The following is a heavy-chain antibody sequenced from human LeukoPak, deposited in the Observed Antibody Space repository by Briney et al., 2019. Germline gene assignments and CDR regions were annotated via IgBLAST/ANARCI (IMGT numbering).Heavy chain of an antibody. D-gene: IGHD2-21*01. CDR3: ARDPFGDAY. Sequence: PGGSLRLSCAASGFTFSVYTMNWVRQAPGKGLEWVSSIGGSSTTRYYADSVKGRVTISRDNTKNSVSLQMNSLRVEDTAVYYCARDPFGDAYWGQGTLVTVSS. CDR1: GFTFSVYT. CDR2: IGGSSTTR. J-gene: IGHJ4*02. V-gene: IGHV3-21*01.